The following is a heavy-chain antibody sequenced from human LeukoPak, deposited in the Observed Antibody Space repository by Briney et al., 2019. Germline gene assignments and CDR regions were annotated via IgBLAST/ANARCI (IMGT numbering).Heavy chain of an antibody. CDR3: ATIRALYGMDV. CDR1: RDSISSSNYY. J-gene: IGHJ6*02. V-gene: IGHV4-39*07. CDR2: IYYSGGT. D-gene: IGHD1-14*01. Sequence: SETLSLTCTVSRDSISSSNYYGAWIRQPPGKGLEWIGSIYYSGGTYYNPSLKSRVTISVDTSKNQFSLKLSSVTAADTAVYYCATIRALYGMDVWGQGTTVTVSS.